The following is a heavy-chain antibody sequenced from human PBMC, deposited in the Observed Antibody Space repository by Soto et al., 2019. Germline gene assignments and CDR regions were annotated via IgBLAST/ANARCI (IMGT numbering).Heavy chain of an antibody. D-gene: IGHD3-3*01. Sequence: PGGSLRLSCAASGFTFSSYAMSWVRQAPGKGLEWVSAISGSGGSTYYADSVKGRFTISRDNSKNTLYLQMNSLRAEDTAVYYCAKDSDFWSGFGSYFDYWGQGTLVTVSS. V-gene: IGHV3-23*01. J-gene: IGHJ4*02. CDR3: AKDSDFWSGFGSYFDY. CDR1: GFTFSSYA. CDR2: ISGSGGST.